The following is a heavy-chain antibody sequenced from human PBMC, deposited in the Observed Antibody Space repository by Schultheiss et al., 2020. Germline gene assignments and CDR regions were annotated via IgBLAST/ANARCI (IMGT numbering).Heavy chain of an antibody. Sequence: SVKVSCKASGGTFSSYAISWVRQAPGQGLEWMGRIIPILGIANYAQKFQGRVTITADKSTSTAYMELSSLRSDDTAVYYCAAIINYDYVWGGFDYWGQGTLVTVSS. D-gene: IGHD3-16*01. V-gene: IGHV1-69*04. CDR1: GGTFSSYA. J-gene: IGHJ4*02. CDR3: AAIINYDYVWGGFDY. CDR2: IIPILGIA.